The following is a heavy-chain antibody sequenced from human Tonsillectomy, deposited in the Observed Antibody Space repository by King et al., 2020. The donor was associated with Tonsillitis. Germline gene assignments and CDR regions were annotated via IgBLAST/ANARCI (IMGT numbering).Heavy chain of an antibody. CDR2: IRNKANSYTT. D-gene: IGHD2-15*01. CDR1: GFTFSDHD. V-gene: IGHV3-72*01. CDR3: AKGYCTGGSCYSGDY. Sequence: VQLVESGGGLAQPGGSLRLSCAAAGFTFSDHDMDWVRQAPGKGLEWVARIRNKANSYTTEYAASVKGRFTISRDDSENSRYLQMNSLKIEETAVYHCAKGYCTGGSCYSGDYWGQGTLVTVSS. J-gene: IGHJ4*02.